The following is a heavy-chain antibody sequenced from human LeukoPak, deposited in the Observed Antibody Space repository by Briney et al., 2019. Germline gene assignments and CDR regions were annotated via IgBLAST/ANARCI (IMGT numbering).Heavy chain of an antibody. CDR1: GGSINNYY. CDR2: IYYSGST. J-gene: IGHJ4*02. CDR3: ARGGSYYDY. V-gene: IGHV4-59*01. Sequence: SETLSLTCTVSGGSINNYYWSWIRQPPGKGLEWIGYIYYSGSTNYNPSLKSRVTISVDTSKNQFSLKLSSVTAADTAVYYCARGGSYYDYWGQGTLVTVSS. D-gene: IGHD1-26*01.